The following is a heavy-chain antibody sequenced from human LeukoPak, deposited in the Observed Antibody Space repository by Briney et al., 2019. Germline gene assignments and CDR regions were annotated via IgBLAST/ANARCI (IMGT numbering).Heavy chain of an antibody. CDR1: GFTFSSYA. V-gene: IGHV3-23*01. CDR2: ISGSGGST. Sequence: GGSLRPSCAASGFTFSSYAMSWVRQAPGKGLEWVSAISGSGGSTYYADSVKGRFTISRDNSKYTLYLQMNSLRAEDTAVYYCAKDYGEYEIDYWGQGTLVTVSS. J-gene: IGHJ4*02. CDR3: AKDYGEYEIDY. D-gene: IGHD4-17*01.